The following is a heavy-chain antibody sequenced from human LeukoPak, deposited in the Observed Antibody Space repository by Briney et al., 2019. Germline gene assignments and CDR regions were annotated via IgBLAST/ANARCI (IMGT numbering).Heavy chain of an antibody. CDR3: ARDLRGCSSTSCYWYYYYYYGMDV. J-gene: IGHJ6*02. D-gene: IGHD2-2*01. CDR2: ISSSSSYI. V-gene: IGHV3-21*01. Sequence: PEGSLRLSCAASGFTFSSYSMNWVRQAPGKGLEWVSSISSSSSYIYYADSVKGRFTISRDNAKNSLYLQMNSLRAEDTAVYYCARDLRGCSSTSCYWYYYYYYGMDVWGQGTTVTVSS. CDR1: GFTFSSYS.